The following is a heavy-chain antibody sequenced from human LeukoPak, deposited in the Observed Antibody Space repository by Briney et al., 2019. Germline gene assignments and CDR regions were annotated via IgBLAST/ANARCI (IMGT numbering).Heavy chain of an antibody. CDR3: AKEGGTWGENAFDI. D-gene: IGHD3-16*01. V-gene: IGHV3-48*04. CDR2: INSNSDTV. Sequence: PGGSLRLSCAASGFTFRTYGMNWVRQAPGKGLEWISYINSNSDTVHYSNSVEGRFTISRDNAKNSLYLQMNSLRAEDTAMYYCAKEGGTWGENAFDIWGQGTMVTVSS. CDR1: GFTFRTYG. J-gene: IGHJ3*02.